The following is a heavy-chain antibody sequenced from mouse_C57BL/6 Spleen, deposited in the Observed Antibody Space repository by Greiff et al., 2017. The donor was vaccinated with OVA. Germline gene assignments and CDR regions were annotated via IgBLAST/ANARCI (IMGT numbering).Heavy chain of an antibody. J-gene: IGHJ1*03. V-gene: IGHV1-15*01. CDR1: GYTFTDYE. CDR2: IDPETGGT. Sequence: LQQSGAELVRPGASVTLSCKASGYTFTDYEMHWVKQTPVHGLEWIGAIDPETGGTAYNQRFKGKAILTADKSSSTAYMELRSLTSEDSAVYYCTRNSLLRGYFDVWGTGTTVTVSS. CDR3: TRNSLLRGYFDV. D-gene: IGHD1-2*01.